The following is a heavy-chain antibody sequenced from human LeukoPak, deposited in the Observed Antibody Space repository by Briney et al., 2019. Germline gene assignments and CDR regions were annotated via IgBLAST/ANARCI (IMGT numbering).Heavy chain of an antibody. CDR3: AILSWDGRGSFY. V-gene: IGHV3-23*01. J-gene: IGHJ4*02. CDR2: IRSGGENT. CDR1: GFTFSTYS. D-gene: IGHD2/OR15-2a*01. Sequence: PGGSLRLSCAASGFTFSTYSMSWVRQAPGKGLEWVSAIRSGGENTYYADSVRGRFTISRDNSRGTLSLQMNSLRAEDTAVYFCAILSWDGRGSFYWGQGTLSPSPQ.